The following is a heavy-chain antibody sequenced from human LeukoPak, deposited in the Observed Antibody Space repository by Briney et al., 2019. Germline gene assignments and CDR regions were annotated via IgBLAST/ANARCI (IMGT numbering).Heavy chain of an antibody. CDR2: INPNSGGT. CDR3: ARDADQYGDYVDY. Sequence: ASVKVSCKASGYTFTSYGISWVRQAPGQGLEWMGWINPNSGGTNYAQKFQGRVTMTRDTSISTAYMELSRLRSDDTAVYYCARDADQYGDYVDYWGQGTLVTVSS. CDR1: GYTFTSYG. J-gene: IGHJ4*02. V-gene: IGHV1-2*02. D-gene: IGHD4-17*01.